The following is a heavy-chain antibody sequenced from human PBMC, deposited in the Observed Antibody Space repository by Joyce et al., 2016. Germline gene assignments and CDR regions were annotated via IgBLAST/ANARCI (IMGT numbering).Heavy chain of an antibody. V-gene: IGHV3-7*04. CDR3: AWGGSYFDY. Sequence: KGLEWVANIKEDGSEIHYIDSVKGRFTISRDNAKNSLYLQMSSLRAEDTAVYYCAWGGSYFDYWGQGTLVTVSS. D-gene: IGHD3-10*01. CDR2: IKEDGSEI. J-gene: IGHJ4*02.